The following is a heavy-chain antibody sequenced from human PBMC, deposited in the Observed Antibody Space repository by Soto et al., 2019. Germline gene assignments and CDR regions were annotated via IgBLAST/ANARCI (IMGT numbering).Heavy chain of an antibody. D-gene: IGHD3-22*01. CDR1: GYSFTTYW. CDR3: ARGRFYYDGSAS. J-gene: IGHJ5*02. V-gene: IGHV5-10-1*01. CDR2: IDPNDAYT. Sequence: EGQLVQSGAEVKEPGESLRISCKGSGYSFTTYWITWVRQMPGKGLEWMGKIDPNDAYTTYSPSFQGHVTFSVDKYISTAYLQWSSLQASDTAIYYCARGRFYYDGSASWGQGTLVTVSS.